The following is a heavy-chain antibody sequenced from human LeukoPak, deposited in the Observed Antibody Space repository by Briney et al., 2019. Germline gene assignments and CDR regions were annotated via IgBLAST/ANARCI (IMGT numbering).Heavy chain of an antibody. Sequence: PSQTLSLTCTVSGGSISSSSYYWGWIRQPPGKGLEWIGSIYYSGSTYYNPSLKSRVTISVDTSKNQFSLKLSSVTAADTAVYYCARDRDGDFAEYFQHWGQGTLVTVSS. CDR3: ARDRDGDFAEYFQH. V-gene: IGHV4-39*07. J-gene: IGHJ1*01. CDR1: GGSISSSSYY. D-gene: IGHD2-21*02. CDR2: IYYSGST.